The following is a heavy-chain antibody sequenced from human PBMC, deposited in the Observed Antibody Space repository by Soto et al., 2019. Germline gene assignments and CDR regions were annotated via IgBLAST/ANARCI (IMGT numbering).Heavy chain of an antibody. CDR3: ARSNLDWVLWFGELFNYYYYGMDV. V-gene: IGHV3-7*03. Sequence: PGGSLRLSCAASGFTFSSYWMSWVRQAPGKGLEWVANIKQDGSEKYYVDSVKGRFTISRDNAKNSLYLQMNSLRAEDTAVYYCARSNLDWVLWFGELFNYYYYGMDVWGQGTTVTVSS. CDR2: IKQDGSEK. J-gene: IGHJ6*02. D-gene: IGHD3-10*01. CDR1: GFTFSSYW.